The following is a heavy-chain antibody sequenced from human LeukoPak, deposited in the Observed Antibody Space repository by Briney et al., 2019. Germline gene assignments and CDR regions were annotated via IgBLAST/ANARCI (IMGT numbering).Heavy chain of an antibody. CDR1: GYTFTGYF. V-gene: IGHV1-2*02. CDR3: GRGSYSSTWYWFDP. Sequence: GASVKVSCKASGYTFTGYFMHWVRQAPGQGLEWIGWINPNSGGTNYAQKFQGRVTMTRDTSISTAYMELSRLISDDAAVYYCGRGSYSSTWYWFDPWGQGTLVTVSS. D-gene: IGHD6-13*01. J-gene: IGHJ5*02. CDR2: INPNSGGT.